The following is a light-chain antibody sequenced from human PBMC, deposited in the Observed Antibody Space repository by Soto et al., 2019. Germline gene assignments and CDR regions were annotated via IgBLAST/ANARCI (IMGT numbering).Light chain of an antibody. CDR2: DVN. CDR3: SSYAGFNNYV. V-gene: IGLV2-8*01. J-gene: IGLJ1*01. Sequence: QSALTQPPSASGSPGQSVTISCTGTGGDVGGYNYVSWYQQHPGKVPRLIIYDVNKRPSGVPDRFSGSKSDNTASLTVSGLQAEEEADYYCSSYAGFNNYVFGTGTKLTVL. CDR1: GGDVGGYNY.